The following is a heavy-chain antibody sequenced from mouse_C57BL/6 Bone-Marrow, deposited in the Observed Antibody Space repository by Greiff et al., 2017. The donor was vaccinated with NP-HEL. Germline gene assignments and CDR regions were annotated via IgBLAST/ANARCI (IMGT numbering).Heavy chain of an antibody. J-gene: IGHJ3*01. CDR2: ISDGGSYT. CDR3: ARRGSARFAY. V-gene: IGHV5-4*01. Sequence: EVQGVESGGGLVKPGGSLKLSCAASGFTFSSYAMSWVRQTPEKRLEWVATISDGGSYTYYPDNVKGRFTISRANAKHNLYLQMSHLKSEDTAMYYCARRGSARFAYWGQGTLGTGSS. CDR1: GFTFSSYA.